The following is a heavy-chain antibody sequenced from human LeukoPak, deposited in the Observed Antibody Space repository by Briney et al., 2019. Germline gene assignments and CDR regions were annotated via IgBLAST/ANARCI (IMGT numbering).Heavy chain of an antibody. V-gene: IGHV3-74*01. Sequence: GGSLRLSCAASGFAFSSYWMHWVRRAPGKGLVWVSRIKSDGITTTYADSVKGRFTISRDNAKNTLYLQMNSLRVDDTAVYYCARGVWHYDPWGRGTLVTVSS. CDR3: ARGVWHYDP. CDR2: IKSDGITT. CDR1: GFAFSSYW. J-gene: IGHJ2*01.